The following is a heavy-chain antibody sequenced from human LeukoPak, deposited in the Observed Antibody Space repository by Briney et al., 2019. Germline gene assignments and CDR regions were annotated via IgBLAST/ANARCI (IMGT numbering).Heavy chain of an antibody. V-gene: IGHV1-69*13. CDR3: ARDLFPYYDSSGYYFSVFYY. D-gene: IGHD3-22*01. CDR2: IIPIFGTA. CDR1: GGTLSSYA. Sequence: ASVKVSCKASGGTLSSYAISWVRQAPGQGLEWMGGIIPIFGTANYAQKFQGRVTITADESTSTAYMELSSLRSEDTAVYYCARDLFPYYDSSGYYFSVFYYWGQGTLVTVSS. J-gene: IGHJ4*02.